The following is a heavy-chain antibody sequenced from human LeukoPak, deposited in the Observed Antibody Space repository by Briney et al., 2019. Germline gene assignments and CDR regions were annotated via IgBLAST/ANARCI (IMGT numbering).Heavy chain of an antibody. CDR3: ANRPSSSWDGFDY. J-gene: IGHJ4*02. CDR1: GFTFSSYG. V-gene: IGHV3-30*02. D-gene: IGHD6-13*01. Sequence: GGSLRLSCAASGFTFSSYGMHWVLQAPGKGLEWVAFIRYDGSNKYYADSVKGRFTISRDNSKNTLYLQMNSLRAEDTAVYYCANRPSSSWDGFDYWGQGTLVTVSS. CDR2: IRYDGSNK.